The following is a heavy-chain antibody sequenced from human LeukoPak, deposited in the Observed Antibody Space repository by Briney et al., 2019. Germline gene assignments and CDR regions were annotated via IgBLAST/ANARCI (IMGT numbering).Heavy chain of an antibody. D-gene: IGHD2-15*01. V-gene: IGHV1-69*13. CDR2: IIPIFGTA. CDR1: GGTFSSYA. Sequence: SVKVSCKASGGTFSSYAISWVRQAPGQGLEWMGGIIPIFGTANYAQKFQGRVTITADESTSTAYMELSSLRSEDTAVYYCARLPLYCSGGSCYYYYYYMDVWGKGTRSPSP. CDR3: ARLPLYCSGGSCYYYYYYMDV. J-gene: IGHJ6*03.